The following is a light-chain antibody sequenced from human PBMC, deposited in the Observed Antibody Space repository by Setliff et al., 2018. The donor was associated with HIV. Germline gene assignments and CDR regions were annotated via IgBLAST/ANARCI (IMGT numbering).Light chain of an antibody. V-gene: IGLV2-11*01. J-gene: IGLJ1*01. CDR2: DVS. Sequence: QSALTQPRSVSGSPGQSVTISCTGTSSDVGGYNYVSWYQQHPDKAPQLIIYDVSKRPSGVPDRFSGSKSGNTDSLTISGLQAEDEVDYYCCSYAGTYTSLYVFGTGTKV. CDR1: SSDVGGYNY. CDR3: CSYAGTYTSLYV.